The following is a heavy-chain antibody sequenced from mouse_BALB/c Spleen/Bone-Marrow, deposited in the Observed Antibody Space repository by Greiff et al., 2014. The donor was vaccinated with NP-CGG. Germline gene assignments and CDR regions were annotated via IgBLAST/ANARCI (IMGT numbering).Heavy chain of an antibody. CDR1: GFTFTDYY. V-gene: IGHV7-3*02. CDR3: AREGVYYGNPYWYFDV. J-gene: IGHJ1*01. Sequence: EVQLQQSGGGLVQPGGSLRLSCATSGFTFTDYYMSWVRQPPGKALEWLGFTRNKANGYTTEYSASVKGRFTISRDNSQSILYLQMNTLRAEDSATYYCAREGVYYGNPYWYFDVWGAGTTVTVSS. CDR2: TRNKANGYTT. D-gene: IGHD2-1*01.